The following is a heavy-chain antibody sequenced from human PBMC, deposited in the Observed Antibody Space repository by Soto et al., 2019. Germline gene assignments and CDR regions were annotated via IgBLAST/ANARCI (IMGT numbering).Heavy chain of an antibody. Sequence: KSSETLSLTCTVSGGSISSYYWSWIRQPPGKGLEWIGYIYYSGSTNYNPSLTSRVTISVDTSKNQFSLKLSSVTAADTAVYYCARWQAVAGTYYFEYWGHGTLVTVSS. CDR1: GGSISSYY. CDR3: ARWQAVAGTYYFEY. J-gene: IGHJ4*01. V-gene: IGHV4-59*01. CDR2: IYYSGST. D-gene: IGHD6-19*01.